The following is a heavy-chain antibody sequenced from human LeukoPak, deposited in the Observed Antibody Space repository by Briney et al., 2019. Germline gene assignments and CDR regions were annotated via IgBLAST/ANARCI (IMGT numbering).Heavy chain of an antibody. CDR3: AKLRVQNYGGNWGFDY. J-gene: IGHJ4*02. CDR1: GGSISSGSYY. CDR2: FYHSGST. D-gene: IGHD4-23*01. V-gene: IGHV4-39*01. Sequence: PSQTLSLTCTVSGGSISSGSYYWSWIRQPPGKGLEWIGSFYHSGSTYYNPSLQSRVTISIDTSKNQFSLKLSSVTAADTAVYYCAKLRVQNYGGNWGFDYWGQGTLVTVSS.